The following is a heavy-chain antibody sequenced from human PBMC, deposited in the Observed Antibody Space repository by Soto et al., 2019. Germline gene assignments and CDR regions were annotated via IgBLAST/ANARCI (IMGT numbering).Heavy chain of an antibody. Sequence: SETLSLTCTVPGDSISDYYWSWIRQPAGKGLEWIGRIYTSGSTDYNPSLKSRVTISIDTSKNQFSLKVTSMTAADTAVYYCARERREEIHDGYDIDYWGQGTLGTVS. D-gene: IGHD5-12*01. CDR3: ARERREEIHDGYDIDY. V-gene: IGHV4-4*07. J-gene: IGHJ4*02. CDR1: GDSISDYY. CDR2: IYTSGST.